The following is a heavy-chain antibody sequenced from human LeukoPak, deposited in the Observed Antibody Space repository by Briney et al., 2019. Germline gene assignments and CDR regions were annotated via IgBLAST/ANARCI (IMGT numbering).Heavy chain of an antibody. V-gene: IGHV4-34*01. J-gene: IGHJ4*02. CDR1: GGSFSGYY. CDR2: INYSGNT. Sequence: SETLSLTCAVYGGSFSGYYWGWIRQPPGKGLEWIGSINYSGNTYYNPSLKSRVTISVDTSKNQFSLKLSSVTAADTAVYYCARIPYGDYGIDYWGQGTLVTVSS. CDR3: ARIPYGDYGIDY. D-gene: IGHD4-17*01.